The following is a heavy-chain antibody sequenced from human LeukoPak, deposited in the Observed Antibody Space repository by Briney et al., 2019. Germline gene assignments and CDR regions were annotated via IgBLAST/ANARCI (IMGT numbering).Heavy chain of an antibody. CDR2: IWYDGSDK. V-gene: IGHV3-33*01. D-gene: IGHD3-10*01. Sequence: GRSLRLSCAASGFTFSSYGVHWVRQAPGKGLEWVAVIWYDGSDKYYADSVKGRFTISRDNSKSTLYLQMNSLRAEDTAVFYCATGSGSYYSRFDYWGQGTLVTVSS. CDR1: GFTFSSYG. CDR3: ATGSGSYYSRFDY. J-gene: IGHJ4*02.